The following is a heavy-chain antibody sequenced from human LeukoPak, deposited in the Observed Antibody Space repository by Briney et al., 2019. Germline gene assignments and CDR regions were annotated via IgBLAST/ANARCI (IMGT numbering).Heavy chain of an antibody. V-gene: IGHV3-23*01. CDR1: GFTYSNYA. J-gene: IGHJ4*02. Sequence: GGSLRLSCAASGFTYSNYAMSWVRQAPGKGLEWVSTISDSGASTYYADSVKGRFTISRDNSKNTLSLQVNSLRAEDTAVYYCAKDPSIRGYGGDYFDYWGQGALVTVSS. CDR3: AKDPSIRGYGGDYFDY. D-gene: IGHD3-22*01. CDR2: ISDSGAST.